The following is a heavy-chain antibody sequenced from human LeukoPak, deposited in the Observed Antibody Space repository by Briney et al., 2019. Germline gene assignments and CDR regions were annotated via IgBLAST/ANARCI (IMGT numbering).Heavy chain of an antibody. CDR1: GFTFGSYA. CDR3: AKVLQPYSEYLPYFDG. D-gene: IGHD4-11*01. CDR2: VAGRTTST. Sequence: GSLRLSCVASGFTFGSYAMAWVRQAPGKGLEWVSIVAGRTTSTFYADSVQGRFTISRDNSKSTLFLQMNSLRGEDTATYYCAKVLQPYSEYLPYFDGWGQGTLVGVSS. V-gene: IGHV3-23*01. J-gene: IGHJ4*02.